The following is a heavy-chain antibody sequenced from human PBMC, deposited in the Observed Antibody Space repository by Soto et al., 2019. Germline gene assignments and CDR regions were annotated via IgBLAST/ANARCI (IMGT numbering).Heavy chain of an antibody. J-gene: IGHJ3*02. Sequence: KGAGASVKVSCKASGYTFTSYDINWVRQATGQGLEWMGWMNPNSGNTGYAQKFQGRVTMTRNTSISTAYMELSSLRSEDTAVYYCARYCSGGSCYHGGDAFDIWGQGTMVTVSS. D-gene: IGHD2-15*01. CDR3: ARYCSGGSCYHGGDAFDI. CDR2: MNPNSGNT. V-gene: IGHV1-8*01. CDR1: GYTFTSYD.